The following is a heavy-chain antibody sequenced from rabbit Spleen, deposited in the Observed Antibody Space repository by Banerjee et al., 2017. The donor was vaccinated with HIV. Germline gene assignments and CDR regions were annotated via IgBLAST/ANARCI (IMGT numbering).Heavy chain of an antibody. CDR3: VKDQAGYAGYGPFYFNL. V-gene: IGHV1S47*01. Sequence: QEQLVESGGGLVQPEGSLTLTCKASGFDFSGNAMCWVRQAPGKRPEWIACIYNGDGSTYYASWVNGRFSISSHNAQNTLYLQLSSLTAADTATYFCVKDQAGYAGYGPFYFNLWGPGTLVTVS. J-gene: IGHJ4*01. CDR1: GFDFSGNA. CDR2: IYNGDGST. D-gene: IGHD7-1*01.